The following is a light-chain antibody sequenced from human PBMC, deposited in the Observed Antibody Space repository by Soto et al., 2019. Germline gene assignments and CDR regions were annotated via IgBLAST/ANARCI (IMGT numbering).Light chain of an antibody. Sequence: EIVLTQSPGTLSLSPGERATLSCRTRQSVSKTYLAWYQQKPGQAPRLLIYGASSRATGIPDRFSGSGSGTDFTLTISRLEPGDFAVYYCQQYGTSPPVYAFGQGTKLEIK. CDR3: QQYGTSPPVYA. V-gene: IGKV3-20*01. CDR1: QSVSKTY. CDR2: GAS. J-gene: IGKJ2*01.